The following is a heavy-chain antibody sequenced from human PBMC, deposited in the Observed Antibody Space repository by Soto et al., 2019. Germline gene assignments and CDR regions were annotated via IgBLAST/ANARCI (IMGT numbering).Heavy chain of an antibody. J-gene: IGHJ4*02. CDR3: ARDNNYYDSSGYYVL. V-gene: IGHV3-21*01. CDR2: ISSSSYI. Sequence: GGSLRLSCAASGFTFSSYSMNWVRQAPGKGLEWVSSISSSSYIYYADSVKGRFTISRDNAKNSLYLQMNSLRAEDTAVYYCARDNNYYDSSGYYVLWGQGTLVTVSS. CDR1: GFTFSSYS. D-gene: IGHD3-22*01.